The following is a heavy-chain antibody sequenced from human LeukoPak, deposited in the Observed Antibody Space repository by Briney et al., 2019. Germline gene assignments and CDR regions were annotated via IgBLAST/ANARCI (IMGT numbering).Heavy chain of an antibody. D-gene: IGHD2-2*02. Sequence: ANYAQKFQGRVTITADKSTSTAYMELSSLRSDDTAVYYCARRADIVVVPAAIRAGWVAFDIWGQGTMVTVSS. V-gene: IGHV1-69*02. J-gene: IGHJ3*02. CDR3: ARRADIVVVPAAIRAGWVAFDI. CDR2: A.